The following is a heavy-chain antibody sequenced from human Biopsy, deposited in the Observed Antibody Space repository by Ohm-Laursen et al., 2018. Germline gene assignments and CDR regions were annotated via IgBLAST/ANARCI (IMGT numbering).Heavy chain of an antibody. CDR2: TNPSGSTT. Sequence: ASVKVSCKASGYSLTSYYMHWVRQAPGQGLEWMGMTNPSGSTTSYPQIFQGRVTMTRDTSKSTVYMELSSLRSADTAVYFCARNTGRYGDLYYFDYWGQGTLVTVSS. CDR1: GYSLTSYY. D-gene: IGHD4-17*01. V-gene: IGHV1-46*01. J-gene: IGHJ4*02. CDR3: ARNTGRYGDLYYFDY.